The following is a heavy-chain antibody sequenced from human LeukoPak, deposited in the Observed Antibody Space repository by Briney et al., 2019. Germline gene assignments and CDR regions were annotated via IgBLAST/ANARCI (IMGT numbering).Heavy chain of an antibody. Sequence: SGGSLRLSCAASGFTFSSYAMSWVRQAPGEGLEWVSVISESGFTTFYADSVKGRFTSSRDNSKNTLYLQMNSLTAEDTAVYYCAKKIPGIAVAGARFDPWGQGTRVTVSS. CDR3: AKKIPGIAVAGARFDP. J-gene: IGHJ5*02. CDR2: ISESGFTT. D-gene: IGHD6-19*01. V-gene: IGHV3-23*01. CDR1: GFTFSSYA.